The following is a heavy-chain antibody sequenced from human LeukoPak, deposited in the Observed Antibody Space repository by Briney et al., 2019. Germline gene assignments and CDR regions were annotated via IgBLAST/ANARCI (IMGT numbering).Heavy chain of an antibody. CDR3: AKVISGDSSGWSDFDY. CDR2: ISGSGGST. V-gene: IGHV3-23*01. CDR1: GFTFSSYA. D-gene: IGHD6-19*01. Sequence: GGSLRLSCAASGFTFSSYAMSWVRQALGKGLEWVSAISGSGGSTYYADSVKGRFTISRDNSKNTLDLQMNSLRAEDTAVYYCAKVISGDSSGWSDFDYWGQGTLVTVSS. J-gene: IGHJ4*02.